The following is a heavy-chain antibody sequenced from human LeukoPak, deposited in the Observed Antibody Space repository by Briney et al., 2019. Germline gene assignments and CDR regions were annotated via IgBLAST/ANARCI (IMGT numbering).Heavy chain of an antibody. D-gene: IGHD2-15*01. Sequence: SETLSLTCAVYGGSFSGYYWSWIRQPPGKGLEWIGEINHSGSTNYNPSLKSRVTISVDTSKNQFSLKLSSVTAADTAVYYCARVDCSGGSCYTFFDYWGQGTLATVSS. J-gene: IGHJ4*02. V-gene: IGHV4-34*01. CDR3: ARVDCSGGSCYTFFDY. CDR1: GGSFSGYY. CDR2: INHSGST.